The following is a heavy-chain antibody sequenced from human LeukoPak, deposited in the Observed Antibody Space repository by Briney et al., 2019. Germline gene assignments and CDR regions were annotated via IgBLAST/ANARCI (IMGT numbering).Heavy chain of an antibody. CDR2: ITSSSTYI. Sequence: GGSLRLSCAASGFTFSSYAMHWVRQAPGKGLEWVSSITSSSTYIYYADSVKGRFTISRDDAKNSLYLQMNSLRAEDTAIYYCARSPAAAAGHFYYYGMDVWGKGTTVTVSS. CDR3: ARSPAAAAGHFYYYGMDV. J-gene: IGHJ6*04. V-gene: IGHV3-21*01. D-gene: IGHD6-13*01. CDR1: GFTFSSYA.